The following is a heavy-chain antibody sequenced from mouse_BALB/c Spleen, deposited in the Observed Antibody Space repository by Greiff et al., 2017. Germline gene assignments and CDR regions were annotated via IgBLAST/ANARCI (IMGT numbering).Heavy chain of an antibody. CDR2: IYPGDGDT. CDR3: AREATWAIDY. D-gene: IGHD3-2*02. V-gene: IGHV1-80*01. J-gene: IGHJ4*01. Sequence: QVQLKESGAELVRPGSSVKISCKASGYAFSSYWMNWVKQRPGQGLEWIGQIYPGDGDTNYNGKFKGKATLTADKSSSTAYMQLSSLTSEDPAVYFCAREATWAIDYWGQGTSVTVSS. CDR1: GYAFSSYW.